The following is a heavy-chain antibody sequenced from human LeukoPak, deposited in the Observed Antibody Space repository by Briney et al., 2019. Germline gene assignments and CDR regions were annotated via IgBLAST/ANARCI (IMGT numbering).Heavy chain of an antibody. CDR2: INTKGET. V-gene: IGHV4-4*09. Sequence: SETLSLTYTVARGSIRNYYWSWIRQSPGKGLEWIGCINTKGETSYNPSLKSRVTTSVDTSKSQFSLRLTSVTAADTAVYYCATSNDAKIAPFDHWGQGAPVTVSS. CDR3: ATSNDAKIAPFDH. D-gene: IGHD2-21*01. J-gene: IGHJ4*02. CDR1: RGSIRNYY.